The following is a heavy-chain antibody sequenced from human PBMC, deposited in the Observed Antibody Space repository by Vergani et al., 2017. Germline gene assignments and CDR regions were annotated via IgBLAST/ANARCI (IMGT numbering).Heavy chain of an antibody. V-gene: IGHV4-61*01. Sequence: QVQLQESGPGLVKPSETLSLTCTVSGGSVSSGSYYWSWIRQPPGKGLEWIGYIYYSGSTNYNPSLKSRVTISVDTSKNQFSLKLSSVTAADTAVYYCARGVAAAGTFDYWGQGTLVTVSS. D-gene: IGHD6-13*01. CDR2: IYYSGST. J-gene: IGHJ4*02. CDR3: ARGVAAAGTFDY. CDR1: GGSVSSGSYY.